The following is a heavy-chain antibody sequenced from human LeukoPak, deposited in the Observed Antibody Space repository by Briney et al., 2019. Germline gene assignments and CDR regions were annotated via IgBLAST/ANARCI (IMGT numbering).Heavy chain of an antibody. D-gene: IGHD6-13*01. CDR2: ISNGGSTI. CDR1: GFTFSDSH. J-gene: IGHJ2*01. CDR3: ATAAAGYWYFGL. Sequence: GGALRLSCTASGFTFSDSHMSWIRQAPGKGLEWVSYISNGGSTIYYADSVKGRFTISRDNAKNSLYLQMNSLRAEDTAVYYCATAAAGYWYFGLWGRGTLVTVSS. V-gene: IGHV3-11*01.